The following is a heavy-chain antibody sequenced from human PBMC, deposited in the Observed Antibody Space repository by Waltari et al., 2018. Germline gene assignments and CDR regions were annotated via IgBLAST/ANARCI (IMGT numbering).Heavy chain of an antibody. CDR1: GGSFSGYY. D-gene: IGHD6-6*01. J-gene: IGHJ6*02. CDR3: ARGRGGVSSSSFGYYYYGMDV. V-gene: IGHV4-34*01. CDR2: INHSGST. Sequence: QVQLQQWGAGLLKPSETLSLTCAVYGGSFSGYYWSWIRQPPGKGLEWIGEINHSGSTNYNPSHKSRVTISVDTSKNQCSLKLSSVTAADTAVYYCARGRGGVSSSSFGYYYYGMDVWGQGTTVTVSS.